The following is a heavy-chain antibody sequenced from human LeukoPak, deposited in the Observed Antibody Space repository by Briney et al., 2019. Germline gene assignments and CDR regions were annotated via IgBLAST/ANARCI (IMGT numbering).Heavy chain of an antibody. CDR2: ISTNSNYI. D-gene: IGHD1-26*01. CDR3: ARDVGASAPDAFDI. CDR1: GFTFSTYN. V-gene: IGHV3-21*01. J-gene: IGHJ3*02. Sequence: PGGSLRLSCAASGFTFSTYNMNWVRQAPGKGLEWVSSISTNSNYIHYADSVKGRSTISRDNAKNSLYLQMNSLRVEDTDVYYCARDVGASAPDAFDIWGQGTMVTVSS.